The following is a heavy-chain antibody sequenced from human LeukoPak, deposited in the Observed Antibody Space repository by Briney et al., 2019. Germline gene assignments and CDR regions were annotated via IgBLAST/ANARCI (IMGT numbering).Heavy chain of an antibody. D-gene: IGHD5-12*01. V-gene: IGHV3-53*01. J-gene: IGHJ4*02. Sequence: PGGSLRLSYAASGFTVSNNYMSWVRQAPGKGLEWVSAIFVAGNTYYADSVKGRFTISRDNSKNTLYLQMNSLSVEDAAVYYCARWIHGAPLGYWGQGTLVTVSS. CDR2: IFVAGNT. CDR1: GFTVSNNY. CDR3: ARWIHGAPLGY.